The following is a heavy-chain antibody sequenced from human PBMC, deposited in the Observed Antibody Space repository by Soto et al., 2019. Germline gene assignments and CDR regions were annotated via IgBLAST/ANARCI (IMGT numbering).Heavy chain of an antibody. Sequence: PSETLSITCXVSCGSISSGGYYWSLIRHHPWKCLEWIGYIYYSGSTYYNPSLKSRVTISVDTSKNQFSLKLSSVTAADTAVYYCARDRHYYDSSGYQNWFEPWGQGTLVTVSS. V-gene: IGHV4-31*03. D-gene: IGHD3-22*01. J-gene: IGHJ5*02. CDR2: IYYSGST. CDR1: CGSISSGGYY. CDR3: ARDRHYYDSSGYQNWFEP.